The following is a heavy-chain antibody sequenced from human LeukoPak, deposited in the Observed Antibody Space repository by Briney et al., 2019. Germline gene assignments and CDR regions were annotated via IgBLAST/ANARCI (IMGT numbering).Heavy chain of an antibody. CDR2: IYSGGST. Sequence: PGGSLRLSCAASGFTVSSNYMSWVRQAPGKGLEWVSVIYSGGSTYYADSVKGRFTISRHNSKNTLYFQMNSLRAEDTAVYYCARVAAAGREFFDYWGQGTLVTVSS. D-gene: IGHD6-13*01. CDR3: ARVAAAGREFFDY. V-gene: IGHV3-53*04. J-gene: IGHJ4*02. CDR1: GFTVSSNY.